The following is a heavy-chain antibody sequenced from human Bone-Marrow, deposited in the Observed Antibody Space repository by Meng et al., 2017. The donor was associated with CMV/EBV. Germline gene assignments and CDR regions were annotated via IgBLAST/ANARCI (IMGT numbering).Heavy chain of an antibody. CDR2: INHSGST. CDR1: GGSFSGYY. D-gene: IGHD2-15*01. V-gene: IGHV4-34*01. CDR3: ARGRIGPLVWFDP. Sequence: SETLSLTCAVYGGSFSGYYWSWIRQPPGKGLEWIGEINHSGSTNYNPSLKSRVTISVDTSKNQFSLKLSSVTAADTAVYYCARGRIGPLVWFDPWGQGTRVTGSS. J-gene: IGHJ5*02.